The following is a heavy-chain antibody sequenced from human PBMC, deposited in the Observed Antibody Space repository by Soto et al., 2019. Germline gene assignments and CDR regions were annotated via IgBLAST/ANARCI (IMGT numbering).Heavy chain of an antibody. Sequence: GPSVKVSCKASGGTFSSYAISWVRQAPGQGLEWMGGIIPIFGTANYAQKFQGRVTITADESTSTAYMELSSLRSEDTAVYYCARGGTVVVVAATRAFDIWGQGTMVTVSS. CDR1: GGTFSSYA. CDR2: IIPIFGTA. J-gene: IGHJ3*02. V-gene: IGHV1-69*13. CDR3: ARGGTVVVVAATRAFDI. D-gene: IGHD2-15*01.